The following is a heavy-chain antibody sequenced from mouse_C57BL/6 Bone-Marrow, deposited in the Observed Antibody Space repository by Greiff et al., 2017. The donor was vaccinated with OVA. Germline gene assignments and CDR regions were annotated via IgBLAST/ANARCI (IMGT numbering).Heavy chain of an antibody. Sequence: QVQLQQPGAELVRPGTSVKLSCKASGYTFTSYWMHWVKQRPGQGLEWIGVIDPSDSYTNYNQKFKGKATLTVDTSSRTAYLQLRSLTSEDSAVYYCAKSVFTTVVTPYWYFDVWGTGTTVTVSS. J-gene: IGHJ1*03. CDR3: AKSVFTTVVTPYWYFDV. CDR2: IDPSDSYT. CDR1: GYTFTSYW. D-gene: IGHD1-1*01. V-gene: IGHV1-59*01.